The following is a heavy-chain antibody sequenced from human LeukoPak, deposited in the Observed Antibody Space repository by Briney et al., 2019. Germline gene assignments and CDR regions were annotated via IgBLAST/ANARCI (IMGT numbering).Heavy chain of an antibody. CDR2: ISSRSGNI. CDR1: GFTLRTFS. Sequence: GSLILSRAASGFTLRTFSMDWVRQAPGKGVGGVSYISSRSGNIHYADSVKGRFTISRDNAKNSMYLQMNSLRDEDTAVYYCARDYDTTGRAFDIWGQGTMVTVSS. V-gene: IGHV3-48*02. J-gene: IGHJ3*02. D-gene: IGHD3-22*01. CDR3: ARDYDTTGRAFDI.